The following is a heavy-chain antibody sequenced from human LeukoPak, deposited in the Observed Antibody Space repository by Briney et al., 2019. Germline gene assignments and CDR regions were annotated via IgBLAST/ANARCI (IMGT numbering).Heavy chain of an antibody. CDR1: GFTFSNAW. J-gene: IGHJ4*02. V-gene: IGHV3-7*03. CDR3: ARDRRASGTGYYFDY. D-gene: IGHD1-14*01. CDR2: IKQDGSEK. Sequence: GGSLRLSCAASGFTFSNAWMNWVRQAPGKGLEWVANIKQDGSEKYYVDSVKGRFTISRDNAKNSLYLQMNSLRAEDTAVYYCARDRRASGTGYYFDYWGQGTLVTVSS.